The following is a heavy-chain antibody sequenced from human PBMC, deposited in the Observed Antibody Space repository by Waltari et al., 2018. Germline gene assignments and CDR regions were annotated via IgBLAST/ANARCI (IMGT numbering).Heavy chain of an antibody. V-gene: IGHV3-23*01. CDR3: AKDDFSQWELHTN. Sequence: EVQLLESGGGLVQPGGSLRLSCAASGFTFSSYTMSWVRRAPRKGLEWVSAISGSGGSTYYADSVKGRFTLSRDNSKNTLYLQINSLRADDTAVYYCAKDDFSQWELHTNWGQGTLVTVSS. D-gene: IGHD1-26*01. CDR1: GFTFSSYT. CDR2: ISGSGGST. J-gene: IGHJ4*02.